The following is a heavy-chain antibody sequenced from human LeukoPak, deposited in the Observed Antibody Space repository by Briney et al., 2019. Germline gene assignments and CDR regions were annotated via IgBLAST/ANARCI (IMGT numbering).Heavy chain of an antibody. CDR1: GFTFSGSA. Sequence: GGSLKLSCAASGFTFSGSAMHWVRQASGKGLEWVGRIRSKANSYATAYAASVKGRFTISRDDSKNTAYLQMNSLKTEDTAVYYCTRVLDYYGSGSYYNGDYWGQGTLVTVSS. V-gene: IGHV3-73*01. D-gene: IGHD3-10*01. J-gene: IGHJ4*02. CDR2: IRSKANSYAT. CDR3: TRVLDYYGSGSYYNGDY.